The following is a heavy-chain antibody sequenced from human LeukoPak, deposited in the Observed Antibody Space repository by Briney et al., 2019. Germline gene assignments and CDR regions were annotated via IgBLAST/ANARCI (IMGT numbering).Heavy chain of an antibody. Sequence: PGRSLRLSCAASGFTFSSYAMHWVRQAPGKGLEWVAVISYDGSNKYYADSVKGRFTISRDNSKNTLYLQMNRLRAEDTAVYYCARDRGSNYRLANAFDIWGQGTMVTVSS. V-gene: IGHV3-30-3*01. CDR1: GFTFSSYA. D-gene: IGHD3-10*01. CDR3: ARDRGSNYRLANAFDI. J-gene: IGHJ3*02. CDR2: ISYDGSNK.